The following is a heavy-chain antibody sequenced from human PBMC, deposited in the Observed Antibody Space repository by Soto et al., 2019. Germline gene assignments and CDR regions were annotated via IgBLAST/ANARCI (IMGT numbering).Heavy chain of an antibody. J-gene: IGHJ3*02. V-gene: IGHV1-8*01. D-gene: IGHD3-22*01. Sequence: ASVKVSCKASGYTFTSYDINWVRQATGQGLEWMGWMNPNSGNTGYAQKFQGRVTMTRNTSISTAYMELSSLRSEDTAVYYCAVDSSGYYYAFDIWGQGTMVTVSS. CDR3: AVDSSGYYYAFDI. CDR2: MNPNSGNT. CDR1: GYTFTSYD.